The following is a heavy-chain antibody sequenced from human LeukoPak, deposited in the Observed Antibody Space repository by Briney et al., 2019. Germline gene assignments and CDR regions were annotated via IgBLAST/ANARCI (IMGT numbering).Heavy chain of an antibody. V-gene: IGHV5-51*01. Sequence: HGESLQISCKGSGYNFTNYWIGWVRQMPGKGLEWMGIIYPGDSDTTYSPSFRGQVTISADTSISTAYLQWSSLKASDTAMYYCARGKWSFDLWGRGTLVTVSS. CDR3: ARGKWSFDL. J-gene: IGHJ2*01. CDR1: GYNFTNYW. CDR2: IYPGDSDT. D-gene: IGHD1-26*01.